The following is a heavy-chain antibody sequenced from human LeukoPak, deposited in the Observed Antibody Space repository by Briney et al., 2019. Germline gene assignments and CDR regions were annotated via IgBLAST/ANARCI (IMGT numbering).Heavy chain of an antibody. Sequence: SETLSLTCTVSGGSISSSSYYWGWIRQPPGKGLEWIGSIYYSGSTYYNPSLKSRVTISVDTSKSQFSLKLSSVTAADTALYFCAREYSSSYYAFDLWGRGALVTVSS. D-gene: IGHD6-13*01. CDR3: AREYSSSYYAFDL. CDR2: IYYSGST. V-gene: IGHV4-39*07. CDR1: GGSISSSSYY. J-gene: IGHJ2*01.